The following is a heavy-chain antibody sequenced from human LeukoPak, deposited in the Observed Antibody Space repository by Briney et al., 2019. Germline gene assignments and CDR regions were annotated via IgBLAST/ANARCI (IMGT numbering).Heavy chain of an antibody. D-gene: IGHD6-19*01. CDR1: GFTFSCSA. Sequence: GGSLRLSCAASGFTFSCSAMHWVRQASGKGLEWVGRIRSKANSYATAYAASVKGRFTISRDDSKNTAYLQMNSLKTEDTAVYYCTRRLGIAVARAFDIWGQGTMVTVSS. J-gene: IGHJ3*02. CDR3: TRRLGIAVARAFDI. V-gene: IGHV3-73*01. CDR2: IRSKANSYAT.